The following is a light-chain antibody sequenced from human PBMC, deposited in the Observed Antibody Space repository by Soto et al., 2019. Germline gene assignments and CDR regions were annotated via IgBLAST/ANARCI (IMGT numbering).Light chain of an antibody. CDR1: SGHNSYA. CDR3: QAWGAGVEVV. V-gene: IGLV4-69*01. J-gene: IGLJ2*01. Sequence: QSVLTQPPSASASLGASVKLTCTLSSGHNSYAIAWHQKQPNQGPRCLMKLSSDGSHYRGDGIPDRFSGSSSGSERYLTIFSLQSDDAGDYYCQAWGAGVEVVFGGGTKLTVL. CDR2: LSSDGSH.